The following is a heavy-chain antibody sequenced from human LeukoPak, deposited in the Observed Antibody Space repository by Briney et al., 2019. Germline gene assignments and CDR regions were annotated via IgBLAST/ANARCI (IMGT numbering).Heavy chain of an antibody. CDR1: GGSISSSSYY. D-gene: IGHD6-19*01. V-gene: IGHV4-39*07. CDR3: ARWSSGWYGDYFDY. CDR2: IYYSGST. J-gene: IGHJ4*02. Sequence: SETLSLTCTVSGGSISSSSYYWGWIRQPPGKGLEWIGSIYYSGSTYYNPSLKSRVTISVDTSKNQFSLKLSSVTAADTAVYYCARWSSGWYGDYFDYWGQGTLVTVSS.